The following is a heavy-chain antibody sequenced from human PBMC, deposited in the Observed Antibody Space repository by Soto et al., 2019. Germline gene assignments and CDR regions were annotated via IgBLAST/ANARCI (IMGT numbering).Heavy chain of an antibody. CDR2: INHSGST. Sequence: PSETLSLTCAVYCGSFIGYYWSWIRQPPGKGLEWIGEINHSGSTNYNPSLKSRVTISVDTSKNQFSLKLSSVTAADTAVYYCARGIATGQLDPWGQGTLVTVSS. D-gene: IGHD2-15*01. J-gene: IGHJ5*02. CDR1: CGSFIGYY. CDR3: ARGIATGQLDP. V-gene: IGHV4-34*01.